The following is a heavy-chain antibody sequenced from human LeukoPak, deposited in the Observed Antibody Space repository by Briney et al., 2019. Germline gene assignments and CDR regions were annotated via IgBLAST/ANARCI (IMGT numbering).Heavy chain of an antibody. CDR1: GFTFSRYW. V-gene: IGHV3-7*01. D-gene: IGHD1-26*01. CDR2: IKQDGSEK. Sequence: GGSLRLSCAASGFTFSRYWMSWVRQAPGKGLEWVANIKQDGSEKYYVDSVKGRFTISRDNAKNSLYLQMNSLRAEDTAVYYCARAPPYSGSYYDYWGQGTLVTVSS. CDR3: ARAPPYSGSYYDY. J-gene: IGHJ4*02.